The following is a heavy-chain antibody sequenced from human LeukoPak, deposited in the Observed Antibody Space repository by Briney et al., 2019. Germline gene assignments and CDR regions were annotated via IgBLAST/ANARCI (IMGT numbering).Heavy chain of an antibody. CDR1: GGTFSSYA. CDR3: ARVNDFWSGLRGYSYGLDY. D-gene: IGHD3-3*01. CDR2: IIPIFGTA. Sequence: SVKVSCKASGGTFSSYAISWVRQAPGRGLEWMGGIIPIFGTANYAQKFQGRVTITADESTSTAYMELSSLRSEDTAVYYCARVNDFWSGLRGYSYGLDYWGQGTLVTVSS. J-gene: IGHJ4*02. V-gene: IGHV1-69*13.